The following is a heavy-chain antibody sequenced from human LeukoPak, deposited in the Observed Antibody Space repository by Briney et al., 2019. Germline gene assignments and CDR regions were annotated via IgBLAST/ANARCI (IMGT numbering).Heavy chain of an antibody. CDR1: GYTFTGYY. CDR3: ARVGLGYCSSTSCRYPYYFDY. V-gene: IGHV1-2*02. D-gene: IGHD2-2*01. CDR2: INPNSGGT. J-gene: IGHJ4*02. Sequence: GASVKVSCKASGYTFTGYYMHWVRQAPGQGLEWMGWINPNSGGTNYAQKFQGRVTMTRDTSISTAYMELSRLRSDDTAVYYCARVGLGYCSSTSCRYPYYFDYWGQGTLVTVSS.